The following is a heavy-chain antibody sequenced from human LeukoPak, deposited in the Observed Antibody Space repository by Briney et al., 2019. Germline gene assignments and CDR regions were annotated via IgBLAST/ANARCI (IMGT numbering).Heavy chain of an antibody. CDR2: IKEDGSEQ. J-gene: IGHJ4*02. Sequence: PGGSLRLSCSTSGFTFSSYWMSWVRQAPGKGLEWVANIKEDGSEQNYVDSVKGRFTISRDNANDSLYVQMNSLRAEDTAVYYCTRDPRNLDYWGQGTLVTVSS. D-gene: IGHD1-14*01. CDR1: GFTFSSYW. CDR3: TRDPRNLDY. V-gene: IGHV3-7*01.